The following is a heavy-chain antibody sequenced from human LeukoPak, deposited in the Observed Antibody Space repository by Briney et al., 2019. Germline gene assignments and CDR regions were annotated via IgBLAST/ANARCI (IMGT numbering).Heavy chain of an antibody. CDR3: ARHILGAMGPFDY. Sequence: SETLSLTSTVSGGSISSYYWSWIRQPPGKGLEWIGYIYYSGTTNYHTSLKRRVTISVDTSENQFSLKLSSVAAADTAVYYCARHILGAMGPFDYWGQGTLVTVSS. V-gene: IGHV4-59*08. J-gene: IGHJ4*02. D-gene: IGHD1-26*01. CDR1: GGSISSYY. CDR2: IYYSGTT.